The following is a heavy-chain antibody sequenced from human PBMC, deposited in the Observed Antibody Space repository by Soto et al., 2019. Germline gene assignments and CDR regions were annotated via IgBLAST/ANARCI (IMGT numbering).Heavy chain of an antibody. CDR2: IYYSGST. Sequence: SETLSLTCAVAEGSISSGGYSCSWIRQPPGKGLEWIGYIYYSGSTNYNPSLKSRVTISVDTSKNQFSLKLSSVTAADTAVYYCARDTGYDFGVSYFAYWGQGTLVTVSS. D-gene: IGHD3-3*01. J-gene: IGHJ4*02. CDR1: EGSISSGGYS. CDR3: ARDTGYDFGVSYFAY. V-gene: IGHV4-61*08.